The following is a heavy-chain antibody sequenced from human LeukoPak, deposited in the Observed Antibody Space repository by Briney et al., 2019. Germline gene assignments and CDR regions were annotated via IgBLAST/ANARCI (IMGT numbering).Heavy chain of an antibody. V-gene: IGHV4-59*01. CDR2: IYYSGST. D-gene: IGHD4-17*01. CDR3: ARAMGDYETQGYFQH. Sequence: PSETLSLTCTVSGGSISSYYWSWIRQPPGKGLEWIGYIYYSGSTNYTPSLKSRVTISVDTSKNQFSLKLSSVTAADTAVYYCARAMGDYETQGYFQHWGQGTLVTVSS. CDR1: GGSISSYY. J-gene: IGHJ1*01.